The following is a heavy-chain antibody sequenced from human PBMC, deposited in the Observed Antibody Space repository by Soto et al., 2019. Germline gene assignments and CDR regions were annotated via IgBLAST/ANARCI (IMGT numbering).Heavy chain of an antibody. D-gene: IGHD3-3*01. J-gene: IGHJ6*02. Sequence: GGSLRLSCSASGFTFSSYAMNWVRQAPGKGLEWVSGIGGSGESTYYPDSVKGRFTISRDNSKNTLYLEMNSLRVEDTAVYYCAKDPQYDFWSGYYNFAMDVWGQGTTVTVSS. CDR2: IGGSGEST. CDR3: AKDPQYDFWSGYYNFAMDV. CDR1: GFTFSSYA. V-gene: IGHV3-23*01.